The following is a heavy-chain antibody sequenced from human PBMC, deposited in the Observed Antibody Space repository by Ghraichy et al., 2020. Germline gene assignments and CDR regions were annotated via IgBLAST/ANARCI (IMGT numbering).Heavy chain of an antibody. Sequence: ASVKVSCQAFGYTFTSYDINWVRQTTGQGLEWMGWMNPVGGNTGYVEKFQGRVTMTRDTSISTAYMELSNLRSDDTAVYYCTTADRGYNYGDYWGQGTPVTVSS. J-gene: IGHJ4*02. V-gene: IGHV1-8*01. CDR3: TTADRGYNYGDY. CDR2: MNPVGGNT. D-gene: IGHD5-18*01. CDR1: GYTFTSYD.